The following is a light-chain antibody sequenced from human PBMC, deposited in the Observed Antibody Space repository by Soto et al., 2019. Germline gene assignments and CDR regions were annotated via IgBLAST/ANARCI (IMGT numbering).Light chain of an antibody. CDR2: DVS. V-gene: IGLV2-14*03. Sequence: QSALTQPVSVSGSPGQSITISCTGASSDVGTYNSVSWYQQHPGKVPKLIIYDVSKRPSGVSDRFSASKSGNTASLTISGLQAEDEADYYCGSSTGSDTLVFGTGTKLTVL. J-gene: IGLJ1*01. CDR1: SSDVGTYNS. CDR3: GSSTGSDTLV.